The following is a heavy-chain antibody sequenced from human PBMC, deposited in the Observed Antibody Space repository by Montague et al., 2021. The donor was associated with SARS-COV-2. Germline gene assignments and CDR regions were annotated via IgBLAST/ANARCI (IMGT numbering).Heavy chain of an antibody. J-gene: IGHJ6*02. CDR1: DDSISGGRYY. Sequence: TLSPTCTVSDDSISGGRYYWSWIRQPAGKGLEWIGRIYTSGNTNYNPSLKSRVSMLVDTSKNQLSLKLSSVTAADTAIYYCARARITGTTKDYYGMDVWGQGTTVTVS. V-gene: IGHV4-61*02. CDR3: ARARITGTTKDYYGMDV. D-gene: IGHD1-7*01. CDR2: IYTSGNT.